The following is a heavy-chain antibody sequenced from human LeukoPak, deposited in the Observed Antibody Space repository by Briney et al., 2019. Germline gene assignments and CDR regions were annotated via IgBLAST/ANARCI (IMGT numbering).Heavy chain of an antibody. J-gene: IGHJ3*02. CDR1: GGSISSYY. CDR2: IYYSGST. Sequence: KPSETLSLTCTVSGGSISSYYWGWIRQPPGKGLEWIGYIYYSGSTNYNPSLKSRVTISVDTTKNQFSLKLSSVTAADTAVYYCARVKWAGDRAFDIWGQGTMVTVSS. D-gene: IGHD7-27*01. V-gene: IGHV4-59*08. CDR3: ARVKWAGDRAFDI.